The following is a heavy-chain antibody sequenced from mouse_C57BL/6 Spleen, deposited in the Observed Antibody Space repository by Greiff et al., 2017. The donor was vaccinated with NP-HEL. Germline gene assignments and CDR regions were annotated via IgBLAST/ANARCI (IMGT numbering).Heavy chain of an antibody. J-gene: IGHJ3*01. D-gene: IGHD2-4*01. CDR1: GYAFSSSW. V-gene: IGHV1-82*01. CDR3: ARSGIYYDYDYGFAY. Sequence: VQLQQSGPELVKPGASVKISCKASGYAFSSSWMNWVKQRPGKGLEWIGRIYPGDGDTNYNGKFKGKATLTADKSSSTAYMQLSSLTSEDSAVYFCARSGIYYDYDYGFAYWGQGTLVTVSA. CDR2: IYPGDGDT.